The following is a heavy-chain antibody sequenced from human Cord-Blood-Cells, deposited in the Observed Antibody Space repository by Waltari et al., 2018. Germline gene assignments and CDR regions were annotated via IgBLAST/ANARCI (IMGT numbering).Heavy chain of an antibody. Sequence: QVQLVESGGGVVQPGRSLRLSCAASGFTFSSYGMHWVRQAPGKGVEGVAVIWYDGSNEYYADAVKGRFTISRDNSKNTLYLQMNSLRAEDTAVYYCASQQQLEGAFDIWGQGTMVTVSS. CDR2: IWYDGSNE. V-gene: IGHV3-33*01. CDR1: GFTFSSYG. D-gene: IGHD6-13*01. J-gene: IGHJ3*02. CDR3: ASQQQLEGAFDI.